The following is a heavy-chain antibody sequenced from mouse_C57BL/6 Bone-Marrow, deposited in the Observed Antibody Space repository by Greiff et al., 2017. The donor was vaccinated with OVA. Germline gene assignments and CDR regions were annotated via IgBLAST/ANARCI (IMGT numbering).Heavy chain of an antibody. D-gene: IGHD6-1*01. J-gene: IGHJ3*01. CDR1: GFTFSDYG. V-gene: IGHV5-15*01. CDR3: ARTHASTRRFFAY. Sequence: EVKLMESGGGLVQPGGSLKLSCAASGFTFSDYGMAWVRQAPRQGPEWVAFISNLAYSIYYADTVTGRFTISRENAKNTLYLEMSSLRSEDTAMYYCARTHASTRRFFAYWGQGTLVTVSA. CDR2: ISNLAYSI.